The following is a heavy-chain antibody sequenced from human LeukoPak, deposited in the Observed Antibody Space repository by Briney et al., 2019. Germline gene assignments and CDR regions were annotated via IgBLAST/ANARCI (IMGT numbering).Heavy chain of an antibody. CDR2: INPNSGAT. D-gene: IGHD2-2*01. CDR1: GCTFTGYY. Sequence: ASVKVSCKASGCTFTGYYMHWVRQAPGRGLEWMGWINPNSGATKYAQKFQGRVTMTRDTSISTAYMEVSRLRFDDTAVYYCARDGGWYQLLWWFDPWGQGTLVTVSS. CDR3: ARDGGWYQLLWWFDP. V-gene: IGHV1-2*02. J-gene: IGHJ5*02.